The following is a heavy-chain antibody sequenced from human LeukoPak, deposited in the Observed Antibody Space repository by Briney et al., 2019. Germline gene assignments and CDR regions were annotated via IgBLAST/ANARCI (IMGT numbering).Heavy chain of an antibody. Sequence: AGRSLRLSCEAAGFSRSVCWMSWVRQDPGKGLDWVGNIKPDGSERNYVDSVKGRFTISRDNAKKSLYLQMNSLRAEDTAVYYCARDWGAYYHFFDYWGQGTLVTVSS. V-gene: IGHV3-7*01. CDR1: GFSRSVCW. CDR2: IKPDGSER. D-gene: IGHD3-22*01. J-gene: IGHJ4*02. CDR3: ARDWGAYYHFFDY.